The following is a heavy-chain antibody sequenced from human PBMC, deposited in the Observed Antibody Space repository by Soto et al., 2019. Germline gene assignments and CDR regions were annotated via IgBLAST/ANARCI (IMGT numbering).Heavy chain of an antibody. Sequence: VQLVESGGGLAQPGGSLRLYGAASGFTYKSHNMNWVRQAPGKGLEWVSYITSTSSAIYYADSVKGRVTISRDNAKNSLYLQMNSLRAEDTGVYYCARDFNCGFDYWGRGTLVTVSS. J-gene: IGHJ4*02. CDR1: GFTYKSHN. D-gene: IGHD1-1*01. V-gene: IGHV3-48*01. CDR2: ITSTSSAI. CDR3: ARDFNCGFDY.